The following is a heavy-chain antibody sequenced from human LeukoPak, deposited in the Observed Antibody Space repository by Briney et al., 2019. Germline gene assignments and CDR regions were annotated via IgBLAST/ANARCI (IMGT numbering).Heavy chain of an antibody. CDR3: ARDMSEYYNSSGYRVF. J-gene: IGHJ4*02. D-gene: IGHD3-22*01. CDR2: ISGSSSYI. Sequence: GGSLRLSCAASGFIFSSYSMNWVRQAPGKGLEWVSSISGSSSYIYSADSVKGRFTISRDNAKKSLYLQMNSLRAEDMAVYYCARDMSEYYNSSGYRVFWGQGTLVTVSS. CDR1: GFIFSSYS. V-gene: IGHV3-21*01.